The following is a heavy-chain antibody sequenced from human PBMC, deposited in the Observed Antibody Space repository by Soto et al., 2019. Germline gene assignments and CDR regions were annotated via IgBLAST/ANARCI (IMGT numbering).Heavy chain of an antibody. Sequence: PGGSLRLSCAASGFTFSSYGMHWVRQAPGKGLEWVAVIWYDGSNKYYADSVKGRFTISRDNSKNTLYLQMNSLRAEDTAVYYCAREVIAARPGQFFHYWGQGTLVTVSS. D-gene: IGHD6-6*01. J-gene: IGHJ4*02. CDR1: GFTFSSYG. V-gene: IGHV3-33*01. CDR3: AREVIAARPGQFFHY. CDR2: IWYDGSNK.